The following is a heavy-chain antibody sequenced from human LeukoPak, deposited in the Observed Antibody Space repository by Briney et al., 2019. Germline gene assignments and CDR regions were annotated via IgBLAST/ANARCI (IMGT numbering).Heavy chain of an antibody. CDR1: GGSISSYY. CDR3: ARSLSSGAFDI. D-gene: IGHD2/OR15-2a*01. J-gene: IGHJ3*02. V-gene: IGHV4-59*01. CDR2: IYYSGST. Sequence: SETLSLTCTVSGGSISSYYWSWIRQPPGKGLEWIGYIYYSGSTNYNPSLKSRVTISVDTSKNQFSLKLSSVTAADTAVYYCARSLSSGAFDIWGQGTTVTVSS.